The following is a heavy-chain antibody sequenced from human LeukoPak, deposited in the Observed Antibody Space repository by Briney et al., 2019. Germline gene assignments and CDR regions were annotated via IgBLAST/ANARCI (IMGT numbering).Heavy chain of an antibody. V-gene: IGHV3-23*01. CDR3: ARGASTRSYNDY. J-gene: IGHJ4*02. CDR1: GFTFSSSA. CDR2: ISASGGST. Sequence: PGGSLRLSCAASGFTFSSSAMSWVRQVPGEGLEWVSGISASGGSTSYADSVRGRFTISRDNSKNTLYVQMNSLRAEDTAVYYCARGASTRSYNDYWGQGTLVTVSS. D-gene: IGHD2-2*01.